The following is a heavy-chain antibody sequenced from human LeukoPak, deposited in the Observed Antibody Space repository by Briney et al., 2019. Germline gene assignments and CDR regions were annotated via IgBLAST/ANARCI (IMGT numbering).Heavy chain of an antibody. CDR1: GYTFTGYY. J-gene: IGHJ4*02. V-gene: IGHV1-2*06. CDR3: ARVRGWFGVKDY. Sequence: ASVKVSCKASGYTFTGYYMHWVRQAPGQGLEWMGRINPNSGGTNYAQKFQGRVTMTMDTSISTAYMELSRLRSDDTAVYYCARVRGWFGVKDYWGQGTLVTVSS. CDR2: INPNSGGT. D-gene: IGHD3-10*01.